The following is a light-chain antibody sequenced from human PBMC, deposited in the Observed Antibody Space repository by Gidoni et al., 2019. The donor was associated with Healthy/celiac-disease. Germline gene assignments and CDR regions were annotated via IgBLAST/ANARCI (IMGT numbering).Light chain of an antibody. CDR2: TLS. Sequence: DIVMTQTPLSLPVTPGEPASISCRSSQSLLDSDDGNTYLDWYLQKPGQSPQLLIYTLSYLASGVPDRFSGSGSGTDFTLKISSVEAEDFGVYYCMQRIEFPYTFGHGTKLESK. J-gene: IGKJ2*01. V-gene: IGKV2-40*01. CDR1: QSLLDSDDGNTY. CDR3: MQRIEFPYT.